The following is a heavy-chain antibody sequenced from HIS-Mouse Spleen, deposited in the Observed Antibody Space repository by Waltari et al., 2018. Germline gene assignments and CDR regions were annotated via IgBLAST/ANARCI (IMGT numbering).Heavy chain of an antibody. V-gene: IGHV3-21*01. CDR2: ISSSSSYI. CDR3: AREVTLTGYFDY. Sequence: EVQLVESGGGVVRPGGSLGPSGSASGFTFCSYSMNWVRQAPGKGLEWVSSISSSSSYIYYADSVKGRFTISRDNAKNSLYLQMNSLRAEDTAVYYCAREVTLTGYFDYWGQGTLVTVSS. J-gene: IGHJ4*02. D-gene: IGHD7-27*01. CDR1: GFTFCSYS.